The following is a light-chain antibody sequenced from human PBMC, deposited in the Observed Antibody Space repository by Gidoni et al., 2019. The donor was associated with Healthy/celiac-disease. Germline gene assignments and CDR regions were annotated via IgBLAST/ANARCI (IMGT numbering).Light chain of an antibody. Sequence: DIQMTQSLSSLSASVGDRVTITCQASQDISNYLNWYQQNPGKAPKLLIYDASNFETGVPSRFSGRGSGTDFTFTISSLQPEDIATYYCQQYDNLPLTFGGGTKVEIK. CDR2: DAS. CDR3: QQYDNLPLT. V-gene: IGKV1-33*01. CDR1: QDISNY. J-gene: IGKJ4*01.